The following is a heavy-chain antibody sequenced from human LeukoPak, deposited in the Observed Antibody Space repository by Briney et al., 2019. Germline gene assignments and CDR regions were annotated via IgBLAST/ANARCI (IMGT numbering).Heavy chain of an antibody. J-gene: IGHJ4*02. D-gene: IGHD1-1*01. Sequence: SVKVSCKASGGTFSSYAISWVRQAPGQGLEWMGGIIPIFGTANYAQKFQGRVTITTDESTSTAYMELSSLRSEDTAVYYCARSLQLERPCFDYWGQGTLVTVSS. CDR3: ARSLQLERPCFDY. CDR2: IIPIFGTA. V-gene: IGHV1-69*05. CDR1: GGTFSSYA.